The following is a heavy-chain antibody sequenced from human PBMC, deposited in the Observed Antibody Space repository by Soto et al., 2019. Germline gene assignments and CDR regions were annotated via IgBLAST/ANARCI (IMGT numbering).Heavy chain of an antibody. CDR3: ARVRAYYYDSSGYYWADAFDI. Sequence: QVQLVQSGAEVKKPGASVMVSCKASGYTFTSYGISWVRQAPGQGLEWMGWISAYNGNTNYAQKLQGRVTMTTDTSTSTAYMELRSLRSDDTAVYYCARVRAYYYDSSGYYWADAFDIWGQGTMVTVSS. CDR2: ISAYNGNT. D-gene: IGHD3-22*01. V-gene: IGHV1-18*04. J-gene: IGHJ3*02. CDR1: GYTFTSYG.